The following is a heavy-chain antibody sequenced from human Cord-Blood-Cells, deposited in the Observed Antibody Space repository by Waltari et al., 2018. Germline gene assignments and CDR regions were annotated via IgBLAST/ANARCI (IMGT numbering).Heavy chain of an antibody. CDR3: ARSGSGSYYNLYY. V-gene: IGHV1-69*10. Sequence: QVQLVQSGAEVKKPGSSVKVSCKASGGTFSSYAISWVRQAPGQGLEWMGGSIPILGRANYDQKFQGRVTITADKSTSTAYMELSSLRAEDTAVYYCARSGSGSYYNLYYWGQGTLVTVSS. CDR2: SIPILGRA. D-gene: IGHD3-10*01. CDR1: GGTFSSYA. J-gene: IGHJ4*02.